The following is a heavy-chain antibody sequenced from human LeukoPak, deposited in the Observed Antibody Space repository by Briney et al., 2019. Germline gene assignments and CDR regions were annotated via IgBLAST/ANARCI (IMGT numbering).Heavy chain of an antibody. CDR3: ARDRRGSSSWTSYYYYYLDV. V-gene: IGHV3-23*01. Sequence: GGSLRLSCAASGFTVSSNYMSWVRQAPGKGLEWVSAISGSGGSTYYADSVKGRFTISRDNSKNTLYLQMNSLRAEDTAVYYCARDRRGSSSWTSYYYYYLDVWGKGTTVTISS. D-gene: IGHD6-13*01. CDR1: GFTVSSNY. CDR2: ISGSGGST. J-gene: IGHJ6*03.